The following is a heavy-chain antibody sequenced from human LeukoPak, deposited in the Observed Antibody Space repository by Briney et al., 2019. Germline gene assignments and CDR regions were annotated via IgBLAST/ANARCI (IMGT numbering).Heavy chain of an antibody. Sequence: SVKVSCKASGGTFISYAISWVRQATGQGLEWMGGIIPIFGTANYAQKFQGRVTITADESTSTAYMELSSLRSEDTAVYYCARSPVYGGNSVGYFDYWGQGTLVTVSS. D-gene: IGHD4-23*01. CDR2: IIPIFGTA. CDR3: ARSPVYGGNSVGYFDY. CDR1: GGTFISYA. J-gene: IGHJ4*02. V-gene: IGHV1-69*13.